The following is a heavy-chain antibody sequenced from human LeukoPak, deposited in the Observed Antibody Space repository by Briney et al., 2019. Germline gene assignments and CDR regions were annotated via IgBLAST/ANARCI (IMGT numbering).Heavy chain of an antibody. CDR2: ISGSGDNT. J-gene: IGHJ4*02. D-gene: IGHD2-2*01. CDR1: GFTFSSYA. Sequence: GGSLRLSCAASGFTFSSYAMSWVRQAPGKGLEWVSAISGSGDNTYYADSVKGRFTISRDNSKNTLYLQMDSLRAEDTAVYYCAKDLTSKWHCSSTTCFYFDCWGQGTLVTVSS. CDR3: AKDLTSKWHCSSTTCFYFDC. V-gene: IGHV3-23*01.